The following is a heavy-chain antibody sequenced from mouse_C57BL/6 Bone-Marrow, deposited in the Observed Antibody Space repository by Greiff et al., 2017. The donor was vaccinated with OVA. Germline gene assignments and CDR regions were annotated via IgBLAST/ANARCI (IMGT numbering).Heavy chain of an antibody. D-gene: IGHD6-1*01. CDR3: AREEAFPYYLDY. Sequence: QVQLQQSGAELARPGASVKLSCKASGYTFTSYGISWVKQRTGQGLEWIGEIYPRSGNTYYNEKFKGKATLTADKSSSTAYMELRSLTSEDSAVDFCAREEAFPYYLDYWGQGTTLTVSS. CDR1: GYTFTSYG. V-gene: IGHV1-81*01. J-gene: IGHJ2*01. CDR2: IYPRSGNT.